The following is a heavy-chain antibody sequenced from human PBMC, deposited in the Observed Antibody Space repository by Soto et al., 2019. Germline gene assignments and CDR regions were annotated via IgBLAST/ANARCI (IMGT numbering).Heavy chain of an antibody. Sequence: QVQLQQWGAGLLKPSETLSLTCAVYGGSFSGYYWSWIRQPPGKGLEWIGEINHSGSTNYNPSLKSRVTISVETSKNQFSLKLSSVTAADTAVYYCARGGIVVVPAAKLSTYYYGMDVWGQGTTVTVSS. J-gene: IGHJ6*02. CDR3: ARGGIVVVPAAKLSTYYYGMDV. CDR2: INHSGST. CDR1: GGSFSGYY. V-gene: IGHV4-34*01. D-gene: IGHD2-2*01.